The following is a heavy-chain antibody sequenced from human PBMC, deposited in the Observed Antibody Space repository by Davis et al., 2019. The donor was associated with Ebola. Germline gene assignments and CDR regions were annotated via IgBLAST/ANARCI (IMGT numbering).Heavy chain of an antibody. D-gene: IGHD5-24*01. CDR1: GYSFISYW. V-gene: IGHV5-51*01. CDR3: ARLAGRRDGYNYEDYYYGMDV. Sequence: GGSLRLSCKVSGYSFISYWIGWVRQMPGKGLEWMGIIYPGDSDTRYSPSFQGQVTISADKSISTAYLQWSSLKASDTAMYYCARLAGRRDGYNYEDYYYGMDVWGQGTTVTVSS. J-gene: IGHJ6*02. CDR2: IYPGDSDT.